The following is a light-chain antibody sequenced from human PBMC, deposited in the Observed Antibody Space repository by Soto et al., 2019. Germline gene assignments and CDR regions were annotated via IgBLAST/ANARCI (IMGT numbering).Light chain of an antibody. J-gene: IGKJ1*01. V-gene: IGKV3-11*01. CDR3: QQHSHWPPWK. Sequence: VLTQAPATLSLSPGERATPSCRASENVRTFVDWYQQKPGQAPRLLIYGASNRATDIPARFSGSGSGTDFTLTISNLEPEDFAVYYCQQHSHWPPWKFCQGTKVDI. CDR1: ENVRTF. CDR2: GAS.